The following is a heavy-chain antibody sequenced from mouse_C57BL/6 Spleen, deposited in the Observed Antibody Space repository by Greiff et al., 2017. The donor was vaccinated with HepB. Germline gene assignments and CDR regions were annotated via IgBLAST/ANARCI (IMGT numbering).Heavy chain of an antibody. CDR1: GFTFSDYY. CDR2: INYDGSST. J-gene: IGHJ1*03. Sequence: EVKLVESEGGLVQPGSSMKLSCTASGFTFSDYYMAWVRQVPEKGLEWVANINYDGSSTYYLDSLKSRFIISRDNAKNILYLQMSSLKSEDTATYYCARGWDVWYFDVWGTGTTVTVSS. CDR3: ARGWDVWYFDV. V-gene: IGHV5-16*01. D-gene: IGHD4-1*01.